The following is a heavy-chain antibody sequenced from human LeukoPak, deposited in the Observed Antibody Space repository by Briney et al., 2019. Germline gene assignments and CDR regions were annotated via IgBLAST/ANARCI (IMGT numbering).Heavy chain of an antibody. Sequence: GGSLRLSCAASGFTFSSSWMTWVRQAPGKGLEWLANIKGDGSDKNYVDSVKGRFTISRDNAKNSRFLQMSSLRGEDTALYYCATEHWGPNSWGQGTLVTVSS. CDR1: GFTFSSSW. D-gene: IGHD3-16*01. CDR2: IKGDGSDK. V-gene: IGHV3-7*01. CDR3: ATEHWGPNS. J-gene: IGHJ4*02.